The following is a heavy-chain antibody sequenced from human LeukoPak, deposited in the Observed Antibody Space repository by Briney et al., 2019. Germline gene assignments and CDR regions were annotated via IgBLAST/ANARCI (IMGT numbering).Heavy chain of an antibody. J-gene: IGHJ4*02. CDR2: IHNSGRT. CDR3: ARHGTISSESYFDY. D-gene: IGHD1-14*01. Sequence: SETLSLTCSVSGGSVSSYYWSWIRQSPGKGLERIGYIHNSGRTNYNPSLKSRVTGFVDTSKNQVSLRLSSVTAADTAVYYCARHGTISSESYFDYWGQGALVTVSS. V-gene: IGHV4-59*08. CDR1: GGSVSSYY.